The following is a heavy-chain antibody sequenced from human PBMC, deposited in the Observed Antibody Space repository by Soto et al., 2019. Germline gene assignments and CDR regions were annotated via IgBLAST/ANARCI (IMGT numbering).Heavy chain of an antibody. D-gene: IGHD1-1*01. CDR1: GFTFSSYA. CDR3: AKGVESYYYYYMDV. J-gene: IGHJ6*03. CDR2: ISGSGGST. V-gene: IGHV3-23*01. Sequence: GSLRLSCAASGFTFSSYAMSWVRQAPGKGLEWVSAISGSGGSTYYADSVKGRFTISRDNSKNTLYLQMNSLRAEDTAVYYCAKGVESYYYYYMDVWGKGTTDTVSS.